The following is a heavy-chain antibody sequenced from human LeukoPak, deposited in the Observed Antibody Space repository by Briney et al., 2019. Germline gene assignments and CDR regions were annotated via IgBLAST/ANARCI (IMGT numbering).Heavy chain of an antibody. J-gene: IGHJ3*02. CDR3: ARGRVRGVTTDAFDI. Sequence: RTGGSLRLSCAASGFIFSNYVMSWVRQAPGKGLEWVSAISGSGGNTYYADSVKGRFTISRDNSKNTLYLQMNSLRAEDTAVYYCARGRVRGVTTDAFDIWGQGTMVTVSS. D-gene: IGHD3-10*01. CDR1: GFIFSNYV. CDR2: ISGSGGNT. V-gene: IGHV3-23*01.